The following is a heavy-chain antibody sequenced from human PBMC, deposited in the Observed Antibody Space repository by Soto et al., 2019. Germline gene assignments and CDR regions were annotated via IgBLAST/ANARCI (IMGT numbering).Heavy chain of an antibody. CDR3: AGGGTNTIFGVVIHYYYMDV. J-gene: IGHJ6*03. CDR1: GGSISRGGYY. CDR2: AYYGGST. Sequence: QVELQESGPGLVTPSQPLALTCTVSGGSISRGGYYCSWIRQHPGKGLEWLGYAYYGGSTEYNPSVMRRVTISVETSKIHFSLKMSSVTAADTAVYYCAGGGTNTIFGVVIHYYYMDVLGKGTTITVSS. V-gene: IGHV4-31*03. D-gene: IGHD3-3*01.